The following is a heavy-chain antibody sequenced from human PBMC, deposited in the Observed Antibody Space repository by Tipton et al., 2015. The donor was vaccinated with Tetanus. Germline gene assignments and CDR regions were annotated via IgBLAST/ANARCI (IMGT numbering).Heavy chain of an antibody. CDR3: ARGGSYSYGPRGFDL. D-gene: IGHD5-18*01. Sequence: LRLSCAVYGASFSDYYWSWIRQAPGKGLEWIGEINHSGNTNHNPSLKSRVTLSVDTPKNQFSLKLTSLTVADTAVYYCARGGSYSYGPRGFDLWGRGTLVTVSS. CDR2: INHSGNT. V-gene: IGHV4-34*01. CDR1: GASFSDYY. J-gene: IGHJ2*01.